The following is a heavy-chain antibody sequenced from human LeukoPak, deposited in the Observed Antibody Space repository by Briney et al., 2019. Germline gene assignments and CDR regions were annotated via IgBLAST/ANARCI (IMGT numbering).Heavy chain of an antibody. Sequence: PSETLSLTCTVSGGSISGYYWSWIRQPPGKGLEWIGYIYYSGSANYNPSLKSRVTISVDTSKNQFSLKLSSVTAADTAVYYCARGTMKVGPWGQGTLVTVSS. CDR3: ARGTMKVGP. D-gene: IGHD3-22*01. V-gene: IGHV4-59*01. J-gene: IGHJ5*02. CDR1: GGSISGYY. CDR2: IYYSGSA.